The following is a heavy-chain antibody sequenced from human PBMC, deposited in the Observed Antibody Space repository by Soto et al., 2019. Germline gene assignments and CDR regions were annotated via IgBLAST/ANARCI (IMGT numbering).Heavy chain of an antibody. CDR2: ISDYNGST. Sequence: QVQLVQSGAEVKKPGASVQVSCKASGYTFTSYGISWVRQAPGQGLEWMGRISDYNGSTNYAQKLQGRVTMTTDTSTSTSYMELRSLRSDDTAGDYCAIGAVVTAMVTGDYWGQGTLVTVSS. CDR3: AIGAVVTAMVTGDY. D-gene: IGHD5-18*01. J-gene: IGHJ4*02. V-gene: IGHV1-18*01. CDR1: GYTFTSYG.